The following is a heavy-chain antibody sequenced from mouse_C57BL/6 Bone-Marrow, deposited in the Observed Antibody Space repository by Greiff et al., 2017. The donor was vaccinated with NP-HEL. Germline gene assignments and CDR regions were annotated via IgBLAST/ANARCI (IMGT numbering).Heavy chain of an antibody. CDR2: IWSGGST. D-gene: IGHD1-1*01. J-gene: IGHJ2*01. CDR1: GFSLTSYG. CDR3: ASLYGRGYFDY. V-gene: IGHV2-2*01. Sequence: QVQLKQSGPGLVQPSQSLSITCTVSGFSLTSYGVHWVRQSPGKGLEWLGVIWSGGSTDYNAAFISRLSIRQDNSKSQVFFKMNSLQADDTAIYYCASLYGRGYFDYWGQGTTLTVSS.